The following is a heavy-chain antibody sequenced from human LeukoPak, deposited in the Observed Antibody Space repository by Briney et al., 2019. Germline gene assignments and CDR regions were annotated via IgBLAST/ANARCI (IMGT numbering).Heavy chain of an antibody. CDR2: I. CDR3: AKDGYDFWSAYQIEL. CDR1: GFTFKNYA. J-gene: IGHJ4*02. V-gene: IGHV3-23*01. D-gene: IGHD3-3*01. Sequence: PGGSLRLSCAASGFTFKNYAMTWVRQAPGKGLEWVSAITGRFTISRDNSKNTLYLQMTSLRTDDTAVYYSAKDGYDFWSAYQIELWGQGTLVTVSS.